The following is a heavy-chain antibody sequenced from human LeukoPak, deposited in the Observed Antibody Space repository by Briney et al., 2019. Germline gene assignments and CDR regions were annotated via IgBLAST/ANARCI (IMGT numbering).Heavy chain of an antibody. CDR1: GGSFSGYY. CDR2: INHSGST. Sequence: SETLSLTCAVYGGSFSGYYWSWIRQPPGKGLEWIGEINHSGSTNYNPSLKSRVTISADTSKNQFSLKLSSVTAADTAVYYCARVRVQFDYWGQGTLVTVSS. V-gene: IGHV4-34*01. CDR3: ARVRVQFDY. J-gene: IGHJ4*02.